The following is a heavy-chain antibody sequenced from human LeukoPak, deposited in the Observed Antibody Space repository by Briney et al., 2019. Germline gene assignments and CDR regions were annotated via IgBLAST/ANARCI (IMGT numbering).Heavy chain of an antibody. CDR2: IYYSGST. CDR1: GGSISSYY. CDR3: ARDRIYGSGSYSYYYYGMDV. V-gene: IGHV4-59*01. Sequence: PSETRSLTCTVSGGSISSYYWSSIRQPPGKGLEWIGYIYYSGSTNYNPSLKSRVTISVDTSKNQFSLKLSSVTAADTAVYYCARDRIYGSGSYSYYYYGMDVWGQGTTVTVSS. J-gene: IGHJ6*02. D-gene: IGHD3-10*01.